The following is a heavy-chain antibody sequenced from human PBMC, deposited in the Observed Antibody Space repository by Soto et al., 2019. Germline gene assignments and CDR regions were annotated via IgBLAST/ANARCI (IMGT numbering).Heavy chain of an antibody. CDR1: GFTFDNYA. V-gene: IGHV3-9*01. CDR3: AKAPYSSGY. CDR2: ISWNSGSI. J-gene: IGHJ4*02. D-gene: IGHD6-19*01. Sequence: QPGGSLRLSCAASGFTFDNYAMHWVRQAPGKGLEWVSGISWNSGSIGYADSVKGRFTISRDNAKNSLYLQMNSLRAEDTALYYCAKAPYSSGYWGQGTLVTVS.